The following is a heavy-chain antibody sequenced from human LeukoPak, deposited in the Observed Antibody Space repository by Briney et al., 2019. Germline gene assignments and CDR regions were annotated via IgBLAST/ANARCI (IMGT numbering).Heavy chain of an antibody. Sequence: ASVKVSCKASGYTFTGYYMHWVRQAPGQGLEWMGMIDPSGSITNYAQKFQGRVTMTRDTSTSTVYMELSSLRSEDTAVYYCARARVGANLLDVWGKGTTVTVSS. CDR1: GYTFTGYY. D-gene: IGHD1-26*01. CDR2: IDPSGSIT. CDR3: ARARVGANLLDV. J-gene: IGHJ6*04. V-gene: IGHV1-46*01.